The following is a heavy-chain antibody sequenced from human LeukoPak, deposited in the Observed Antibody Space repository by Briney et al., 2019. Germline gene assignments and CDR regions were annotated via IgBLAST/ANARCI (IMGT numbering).Heavy chain of an antibody. CDR1: GFTFSTYT. CDR2: ISGSGYRT. CDR3: AKAAILEWLLSHWDY. J-gene: IGHJ4*02. Sequence: GGSLRLSCAASGFTFSTYTMSWVRQAPGKGLEWVSDISGSGYRTYYADSVKGRFTISRDNSKNTLYLQMNSLRAEDTAVYYCAKAAILEWLLSHWDYWGQGTLVTVSS. D-gene: IGHD3-3*02. V-gene: IGHV3-23*01.